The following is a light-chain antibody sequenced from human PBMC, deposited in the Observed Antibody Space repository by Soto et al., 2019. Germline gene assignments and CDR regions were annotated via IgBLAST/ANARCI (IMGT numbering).Light chain of an antibody. V-gene: IGKV3-20*01. CDR3: QHYGDSSWT. CDR2: GTS. J-gene: IGKJ1*01. Sequence: EIVLTQSPGTLSLSPGERATPSCRADRSVSDTLLTWFQQKPGQAPRLLIFGTSNRAPGIPDRFSGSGSGTDFTLTISRREPDDFAVYYCQHYGDSSWTFGQGTKVDIK. CDR1: RSVSDTL.